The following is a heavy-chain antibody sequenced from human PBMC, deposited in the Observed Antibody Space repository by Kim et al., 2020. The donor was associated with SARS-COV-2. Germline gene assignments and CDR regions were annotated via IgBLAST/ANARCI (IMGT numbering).Heavy chain of an antibody. D-gene: IGHD2-15*01. CDR2: IYYSGST. J-gene: IGHJ6*02. CDR1: GGSISSSSYY. Sequence: SETLSLTCTVSGGSISSSSYYWGWIRQPPGKGLEWIGSIYYSGSTYYNPSLKSRVTISVDTSKNQFSLKLSSVTAADTAVYYCARDAAGVAATLYYYYGMDVWGQGTTVTVSS. V-gene: IGHV4-39*07. CDR3: ARDAAGVAATLYYYYGMDV.